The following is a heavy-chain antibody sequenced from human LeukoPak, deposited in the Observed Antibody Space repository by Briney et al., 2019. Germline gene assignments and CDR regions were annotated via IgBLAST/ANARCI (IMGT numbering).Heavy chain of an antibody. V-gene: IGHV3-74*01. CDR3: LRVDDTNGHNWFDP. D-gene: IGHD2-8*01. Sequence: GGSLRLSCAASGFTVRSYWMHWVRQVPGKGPVWVSHINSDGSNTGYADSVKGRFTISRDTAKSTLYLQMSSLTVEDTAVYYCLRVDDTNGHNWFDPWGQGTLVTVSS. CDR1: GFTVRSYW. CDR2: INSDGSNT. J-gene: IGHJ5*02.